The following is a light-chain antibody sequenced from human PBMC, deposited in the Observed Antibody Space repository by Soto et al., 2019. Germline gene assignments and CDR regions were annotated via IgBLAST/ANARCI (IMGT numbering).Light chain of an antibody. CDR3: QTWSTGIRV. V-gene: IGLV4-69*01. Sequence: QSVLTQSPSASASLGVSVKLTCTLSSGHSSYAIAWHQQQPEKGPRYLMKLNSDGSHSKGDGIPDRFSGSSSGTERYLTISSLQSEDEADYYCQTWSTGIRVFGGGTKLTVL. J-gene: IGLJ3*02. CDR2: LNSDGSH. CDR1: SGHSSYA.